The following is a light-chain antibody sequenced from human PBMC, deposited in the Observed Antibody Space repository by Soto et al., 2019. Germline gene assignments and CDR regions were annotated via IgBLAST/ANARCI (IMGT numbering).Light chain of an antibody. CDR3: SSYTSSSIPYV. J-gene: IGLJ1*01. Sequence: QSVLTQPASVSGSPGQSITISCTGTSSDVGAYKYVSWYQQHPGKAPKLMIYAVSNRPSGVSSRFSGSKSGNTASLTISGLQAEDEADYYCSSYTSSSIPYVFGTGTKVTV. V-gene: IGLV2-14*01. CDR1: SSDVGAYKY. CDR2: AVS.